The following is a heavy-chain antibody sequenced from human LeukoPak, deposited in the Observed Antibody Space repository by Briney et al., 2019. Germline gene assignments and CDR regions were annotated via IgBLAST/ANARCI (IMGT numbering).Heavy chain of an antibody. CDR3: ARVPRGYSYGYLSDY. CDR2: ISSSSTI. V-gene: IGHV3-48*02. CDR1: GFTFSSYS. D-gene: IGHD5-18*01. Sequence: GGSLRISCAASGFTFSSYSMNWVRQAPGKGLEWVSYISSSSTIYYADSVKGRFTISRDNAKNSLYLQMNSLRDEDTAVYYCARVPRGYSYGYLSDYWGQGTLVTVSS. J-gene: IGHJ4*02.